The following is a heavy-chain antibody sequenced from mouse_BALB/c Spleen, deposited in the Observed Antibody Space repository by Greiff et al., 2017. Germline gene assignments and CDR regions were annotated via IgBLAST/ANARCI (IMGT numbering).Heavy chain of an antibody. CDR1: GYTFTSYW. V-gene: IGHV1S81*02. Sequence: VQLQQPGAELVKPGASVKLSCKASGYTFTSYWMHWVKQRPGQGLEWIGEINPSNGRTNYNEKFKSKATLTVDKSSSTAYMQLSSLTSEDSAVYYCARRYYGSSPYAMDYWGQGTSVTVSS. CDR2: INPSNGRT. J-gene: IGHJ4*01. CDR3: ARRYYGSSPYAMDY. D-gene: IGHD1-1*01.